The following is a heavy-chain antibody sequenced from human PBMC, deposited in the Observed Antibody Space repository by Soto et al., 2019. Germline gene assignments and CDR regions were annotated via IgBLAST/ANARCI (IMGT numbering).Heavy chain of an antibody. J-gene: IGHJ4*02. V-gene: IGHV5-10-1*01. CDR3: ATQIYDSDTGPNFQYYFDS. Sequence: GESLKISCKGSGYSFAGYWITWVRQKPGKGLEWMGRIDPSDSQTYYSPSFRGHVTISVTKSITTVFLQWSSLRASDTAMYYCATQIYDSDTGPNFQYYFDSWGQGTPVTVSS. CDR2: IDPSDSQT. D-gene: IGHD3-22*01. CDR1: GYSFAGYW.